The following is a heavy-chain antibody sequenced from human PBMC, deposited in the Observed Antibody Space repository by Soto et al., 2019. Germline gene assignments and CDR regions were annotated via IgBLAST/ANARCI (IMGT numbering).Heavy chain of an antibody. CDR1: GFTFSGSA. CDR3: TRSGYDYGDYVPDY. J-gene: IGHJ4*02. V-gene: IGHV3-73*01. CDR2: IRSKANSYAT. D-gene: IGHD4-17*01. Sequence: GGSLRLSCAASGFTFSGSAMHWVRQASGKGLEWVGRIRSKANSYATAYAASVKGRFTISRDDSKNTAYLQMNSLKTEDTAVYYCTRSGYDYGDYVPDYWGQGTLVTVSS.